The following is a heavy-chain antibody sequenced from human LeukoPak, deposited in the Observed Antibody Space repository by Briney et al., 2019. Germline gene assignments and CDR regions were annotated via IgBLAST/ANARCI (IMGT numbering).Heavy chain of an antibody. V-gene: IGHV3-11*01. Sequence: GGSLRLSCTASGFTFSDYYMSWIRQAPGKGLEWVSYISSSGSTIYYADSVKGRFTISRDNAKNSLYLQMNSLRAEDTAVYYCAKGSRRDSRSSPIRYFDYWGQGTLVTVSS. J-gene: IGHJ4*02. D-gene: IGHD2-2*02. CDR2: ISSSGSTI. CDR3: AKGSRRDSRSSPIRYFDY. CDR1: GFTFSDYY.